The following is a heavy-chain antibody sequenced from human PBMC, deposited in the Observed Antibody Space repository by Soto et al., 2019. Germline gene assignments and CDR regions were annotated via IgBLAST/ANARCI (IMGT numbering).Heavy chain of an antibody. CDR1: GLTFDDYG. D-gene: IGHD3-10*01. CDR2: IGWNNDNI. Sequence: EVQLVESGGGLVQPGGSLRLSCAASGLTFDDYGMNWVRQAPGKGLEWVSGIGWNNDNIGYGDSVKGRFTSSRDNAKNSLYLRMNSLRAEDTAVYYCAMGLGGYYGSQRTGYYYYMDVWGKGTTVTVS. V-gene: IGHV3-9*01. CDR3: AMGLGGYYGSQRTGYYYYMDV. J-gene: IGHJ6*03.